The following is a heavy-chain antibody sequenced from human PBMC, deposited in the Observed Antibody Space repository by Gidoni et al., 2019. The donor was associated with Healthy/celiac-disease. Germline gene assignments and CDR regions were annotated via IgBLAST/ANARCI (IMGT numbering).Heavy chain of an antibody. CDR3: ARHSLIVGAAAPTWFDP. V-gene: IGHV2-26*01. CDR1: GFSLSHAIMG. Sequence: QVTLKEPGPVLVTPTETLTLTCTVSGFSLSHAIMGVSWIRQPPGKALEWLAHIFSNDEKSYSTSLRSRLTISKDTSKSQVVLTMTNMDPVDTATYYCARHSLIVGAAAPTWFDPWGQGTLVTVSS. D-gene: IGHD1-26*01. CDR2: IFSNDEK. J-gene: IGHJ5*02.